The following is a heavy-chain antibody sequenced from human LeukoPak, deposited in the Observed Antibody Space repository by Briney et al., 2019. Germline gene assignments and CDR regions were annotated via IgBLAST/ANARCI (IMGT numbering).Heavy chain of an antibody. CDR1: GFTFSSYS. Sequence: GGSLRLSCVASGFTFSSYSMNWVRQAPGKGLEWVSYIGTGSSTIYYADSVRGRFTISRDNAKNSLYLQMNSLRDEDTAVYYCARHDYGGNSGDSWGQGTLVTVSS. V-gene: IGHV3-48*02. CDR3: ARHDYGGNSGDS. D-gene: IGHD4-23*01. CDR2: IGTGSSTI. J-gene: IGHJ4*02.